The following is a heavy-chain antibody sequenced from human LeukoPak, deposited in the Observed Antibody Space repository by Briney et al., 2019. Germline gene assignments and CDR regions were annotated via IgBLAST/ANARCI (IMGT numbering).Heavy chain of an antibody. Sequence: PGGSLRLSCAASGFTFSSYGMHWVRQAPGKGLEWVAVIWYDGSNKYYADSVKGRFTTSRDNSKNTLYLQMNSLRAEDTAVYYCSRVVYSGSYGRFDAFDIWGQGTMVTVSS. J-gene: IGHJ3*02. V-gene: IGHV3-33*01. CDR2: IWYDGSNK. CDR1: GFTFSSYG. CDR3: SRVVYSGSYGRFDAFDI. D-gene: IGHD6-25*01.